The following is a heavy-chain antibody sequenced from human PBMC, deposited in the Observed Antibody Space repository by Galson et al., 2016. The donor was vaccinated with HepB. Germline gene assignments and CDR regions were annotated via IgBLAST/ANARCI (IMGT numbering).Heavy chain of an antibody. J-gene: IGHJ3*01. CDR3: ARGPLWRQNAFDV. Sequence: SETLSLTCAVYGGSFSDNYWSWIRQPPGKGLEWIGEINHSGTTNYNPSLKSPVTISLDTSKNQFSLKLSSVTAADTAVYYCARGPLWRQNAFDVWGQGTMVSVSS. CDR2: INHSGTT. V-gene: IGHV4-34*01. CDR1: GGSFSDNY. D-gene: IGHD1-1*01.